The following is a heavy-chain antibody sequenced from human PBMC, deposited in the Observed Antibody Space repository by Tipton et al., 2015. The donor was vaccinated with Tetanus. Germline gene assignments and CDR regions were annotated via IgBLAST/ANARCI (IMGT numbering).Heavy chain of an antibody. CDR2: VTHDETT. D-gene: IGHD3-3*01. CDR1: GGSVSGYY. V-gene: IGHV4-34*01. Sequence: TLSLTCTVYGGSVSGYYWTWIRQPPGKGLEWIGEVTHDETTNFNSSLKSRASIALDTSKNQFSLKLPSVTAADTAVYYCARTSGYMYSDTWGQGTLVTVSS. CDR3: ARTSGYMYSDT. J-gene: IGHJ1*01.